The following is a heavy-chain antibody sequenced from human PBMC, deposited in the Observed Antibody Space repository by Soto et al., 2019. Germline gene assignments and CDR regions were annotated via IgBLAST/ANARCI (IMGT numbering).Heavy chain of an antibody. Sequence: EVQLVESGGGLVQPGGSLRLSCAASGFTFSSYSMNWVRQAPGKGLEWGSYISSSSSTIYYADSVKGRFTISRGNAKNSLYLQMSSLRAEDTAVYYCARDLEGRSVYRDFSAFDIWGQGTMVTVSS. V-gene: IGHV3-48*01. CDR1: GFTFSSYS. D-gene: IGHD3-3*01. CDR3: ARDLEGRSVYRDFSAFDI. J-gene: IGHJ3*02. CDR2: ISSSSSTI.